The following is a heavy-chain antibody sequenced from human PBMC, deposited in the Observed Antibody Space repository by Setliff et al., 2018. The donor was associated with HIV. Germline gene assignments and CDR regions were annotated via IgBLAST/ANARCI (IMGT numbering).Heavy chain of an antibody. CDR2: IYPGDSDT. CDR3: ARAVEDYYDSSGLPTYYYYGMDV. D-gene: IGHD3-22*01. CDR1: GYTFTNYW. V-gene: IGHV5-51*01. Sequence: GESLKISCQGSGYTFTNYWIGWVRQVSGRGLEWMGIIYPGDSDTRYSPSFQGQVTISADKSISTAYLQWSSLKASDTAMYYCARAVEDYYDSSGLPTYYYYGMDVWGQGTTVTVSS. J-gene: IGHJ6*02.